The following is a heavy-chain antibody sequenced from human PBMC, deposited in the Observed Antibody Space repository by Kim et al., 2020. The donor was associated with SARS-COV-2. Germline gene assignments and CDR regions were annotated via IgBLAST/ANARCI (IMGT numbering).Heavy chain of an antibody. CDR3: TTDVYCSGGSCRSNGY. V-gene: IGHV3-15*01. D-gene: IGHD2-15*01. J-gene: IGHJ4*02. Sequence: GGSLRLSCAASGFTFSNAWMSWVRQAPGKGLEWVGRIKSKTDGGTTDYAAPVKGRFTISRDDSKNTLYLQMNSLKTEDTAVYYCTTDVYCSGGSCRSNGYWGQGTLVTVSS. CDR1: GFTFSNAW. CDR2: IKSKTDGGTT.